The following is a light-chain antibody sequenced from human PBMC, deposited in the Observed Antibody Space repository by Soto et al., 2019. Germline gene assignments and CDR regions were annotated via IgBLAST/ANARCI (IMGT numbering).Light chain of an antibody. V-gene: IGKV1-39*01. Sequence: DIQMTQSPSSLSASVGERVTITCRASQSISSYLNWYQQKPGKAPKLLIYAASSLQSGVPSRFSGSGSGTDFTLTISSLQPEDFAPYYCHQSYSTLYTFGQGTKLEIK. CDR2: AAS. J-gene: IGKJ2*01. CDR3: HQSYSTLYT. CDR1: QSISSY.